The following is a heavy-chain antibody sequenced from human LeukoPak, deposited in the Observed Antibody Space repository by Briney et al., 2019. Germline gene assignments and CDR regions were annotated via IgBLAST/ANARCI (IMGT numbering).Heavy chain of an antibody. CDR2: IYYSGNT. CDR1: GGAINSAGYY. D-gene: IGHD3-10*01. Sequence: PSQTLSLTCSVSGGAINSAGYYWSWIRQHPGKGLEWIGYIYYSGNTYYNPSLKSRVTISVDTSKNHFSLKLTSVTAADTAIHYCARDQRGSGSYTDDYYAMDVWGKGTTVTVSS. J-gene: IGHJ6*04. CDR3: ARDQRGSGSYTDDYYAMDV. V-gene: IGHV4-31*03.